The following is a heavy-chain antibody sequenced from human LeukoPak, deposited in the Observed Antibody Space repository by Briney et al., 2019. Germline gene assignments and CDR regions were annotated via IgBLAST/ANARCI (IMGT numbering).Heavy chain of an antibody. J-gene: IGHJ1*01. CDR1: GFTFGDYA. D-gene: IGHD3-22*01. CDR2: IRSKAYGGTT. CDR3: TRSGYYYVGYFQH. Sequence: GGSLRLSCTASGFTFGDYAMSWVHQAPGKGLEWVGFIRSKAYGGTTEYAASVKGRFTISRDDSKSIAYLQMNSLKTEDTAVYYCTRSGYYYVGYFQHWGQGTLVTVSS. V-gene: IGHV3-49*04.